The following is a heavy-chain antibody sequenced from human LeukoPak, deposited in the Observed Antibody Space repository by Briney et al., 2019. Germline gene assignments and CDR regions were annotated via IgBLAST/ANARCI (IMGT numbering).Heavy chain of an antibody. CDR1: GFTFSSYA. CDR2: VSGSGAST. D-gene: IGHD2-2*01. J-gene: IGHJ5*02. Sequence: PGGSLRLSCAASGFTFSSYAVSWVRQAPGKGLEWVSTVSGSGASTDYADSVKGRFTISRDNSKNTLYLQMNSLRAEDTAVYYCAKDRVVVVPAAIAGFDPWGQGTLVTVSS. CDR3: AKDRVVVVPAAIAGFDP. V-gene: IGHV3-23*01.